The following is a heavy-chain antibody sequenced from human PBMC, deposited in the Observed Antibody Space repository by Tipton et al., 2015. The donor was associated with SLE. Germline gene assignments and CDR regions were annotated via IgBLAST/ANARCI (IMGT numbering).Heavy chain of an antibody. Sequence: SLRLSCAASGFTFSSYDMHWVRQAPGKGLEWVAVISYDGRNKYYADSVKGRFTISRDNSKNTLYLQMNSLRAEDTAVYFCAKGRSSEADYWGQGTLVTVSS. CDR1: GFTFSSYD. V-gene: IGHV3-30-3*01. CDR2: ISYDGRNK. J-gene: IGHJ4*02. CDR3: AKGRSSEADY. D-gene: IGHD6-19*01.